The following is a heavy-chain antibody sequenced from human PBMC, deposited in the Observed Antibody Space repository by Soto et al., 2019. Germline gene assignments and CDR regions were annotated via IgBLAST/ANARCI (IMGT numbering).Heavy chain of an antibody. CDR2: IWYDGSNK. D-gene: IGHD3-3*01. Sequence: GGSLRLSCAASGFTFSSYGMHWVRQAPGKGLEWVAVIWYDGSNKYYADSVKGRFTISRDNSKNTLYVQMNSLRAEDTAVYYCASFYNDFWSGYSGLDHWGQGTLVTVSS. CDR1: GFTFSSYG. CDR3: ASFYNDFWSGYSGLDH. J-gene: IGHJ4*02. V-gene: IGHV3-33*01.